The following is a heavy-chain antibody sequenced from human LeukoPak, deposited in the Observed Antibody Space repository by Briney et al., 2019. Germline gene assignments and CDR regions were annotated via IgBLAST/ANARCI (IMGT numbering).Heavy chain of an antibody. CDR3: ARGGGMGYYYYYMDV. CDR2: IYYSGST. D-gene: IGHD1-26*01. J-gene: IGHJ6*03. CDR1: GGSISSSSYY. V-gene: IGHV4-39*07. Sequence: SETLSLTCAVSGGSISSSSYYWGWIRQPPGEGLEWIGSIYYSGSTYYNPSLKSRVTISVDTSKNQFSLKLSSVTAADTAVYYCARGGGMGYYYYYMDVWGKGTTVTVSS.